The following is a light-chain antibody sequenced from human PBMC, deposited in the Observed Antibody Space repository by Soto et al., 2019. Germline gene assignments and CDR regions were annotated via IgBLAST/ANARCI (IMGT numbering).Light chain of an antibody. Sequence: QAALTQPPSAAGSPGQSVTISCTGTSTDVGGYNYVSWYQQYPGKAPKLMIYEVSKRPSGVPDRFSGSKSGNTASLTVSGRPAPDEADYYFATYGGMYTYFFGSGTKVSVL. J-gene: IGLJ1*01. CDR1: STDVGGYNY. V-gene: IGLV2-8*01. CDR2: EVS. CDR3: ATYGGMYTYF.